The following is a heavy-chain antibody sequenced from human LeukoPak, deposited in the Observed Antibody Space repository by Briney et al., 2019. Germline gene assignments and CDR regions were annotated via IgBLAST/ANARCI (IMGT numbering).Heavy chain of an antibody. CDR2: IYYSGST. J-gene: IGHJ5*02. V-gene: IGHV4-59*01. CDR3: ARASGSSSWYVKEFDP. Sequence: SETLSLTCTVSGGSISSYYWSWIRQPPGKGLEWIGYIYYSGSTNYNPSLKSRVTISVDTSKNQFSLKLSSVTAADTAVYYCARASGSSSWYVKEFDPWGQGTLVTVSS. D-gene: IGHD6-13*01. CDR1: GGSISSYY.